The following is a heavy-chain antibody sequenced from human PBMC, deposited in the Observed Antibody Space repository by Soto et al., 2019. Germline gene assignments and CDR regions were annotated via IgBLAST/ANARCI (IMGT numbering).Heavy chain of an antibody. CDR3: ARENYGDFFDY. J-gene: IGHJ4*02. D-gene: IGHD4-17*01. CDR1: GGPINSGGYY. CDR2: IYNSGST. Sequence: SETLSLTCTVSGGPINSGGYYWSWIRQHPGKGLEWIGYIYNSGSTYYNPSLKSRVTISVDTSKNQFSLKLSSVTAADTAVYYCARENYGDFFDYWGRGTLVTVSS. V-gene: IGHV4-31*03.